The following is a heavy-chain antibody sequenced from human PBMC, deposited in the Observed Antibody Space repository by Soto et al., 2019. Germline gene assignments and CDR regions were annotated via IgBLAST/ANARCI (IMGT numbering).Heavy chain of an antibody. CDR1: GGSVTTNYW. CDR3: GMCCGWYTIHS. D-gene: IGHD6-19*01. Sequence: QLQESGPGLVKPSGTLSLTCAVSGGSVTTNYWWGWVRQSPVTGLEWIGDMSHSGPTNYSLSRRGLVTLSVDTSKNQFSLDVKSVTAAYTAVYSCGMCCGWYTIHSWGQGTLVTVSS. J-gene: IGHJ4*02. V-gene: IGHV4-4*02. CDR2: MSHSGPT.